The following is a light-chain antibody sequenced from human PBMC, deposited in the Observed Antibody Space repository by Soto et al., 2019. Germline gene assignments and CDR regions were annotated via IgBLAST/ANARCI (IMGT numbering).Light chain of an antibody. CDR1: SSDVGNYNY. CDR3: SSYTNSSTLYV. J-gene: IGLJ1*01. V-gene: IGLV2-14*01. Sequence: QSVLTQPASVSGSPGQSITISCTGTSSDVGNYNYVSWYQQHPGKAPQLMIFQVTNRASGVSTRFSGSKSGGTASLTISGLQAEDEADYYCSSYTNSSTLYVFGTGTKVTVL. CDR2: QVT.